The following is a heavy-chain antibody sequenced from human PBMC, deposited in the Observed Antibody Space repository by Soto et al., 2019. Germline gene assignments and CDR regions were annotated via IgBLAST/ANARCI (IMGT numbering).Heavy chain of an antibody. CDR2: VIPIYGTP. Sequence: QVQLVQSGAEVKQPGSSVKVSCKASRGALSSYAITWVRQAPGQGLDWMGRVIPIYGTPNYAQKFQGRLSLTVDASKSTAYLELSGLRSEDRAVYFCASAGSPQINRVAFDIWGQGTMVTVSS. CDR1: RGALSSYA. V-gene: IGHV1-69*18. CDR3: ASAGSPQINRVAFDI. J-gene: IGHJ3*02.